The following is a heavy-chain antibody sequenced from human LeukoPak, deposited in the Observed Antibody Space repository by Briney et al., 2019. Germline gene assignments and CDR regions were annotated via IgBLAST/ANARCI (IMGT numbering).Heavy chain of an antibody. V-gene: IGHV3-74*01. CDR1: GFTFSSYW. Sequence: GGSLRLSCAASGFTFSSYWMHWVRQAPGKGLVWVSRINSDESSTYYPDSVKGRFTISRDGSKNTLYLQLNSLRTEDTAIYYCVREREGSNSEHWGQGTLVIVSS. J-gene: IGHJ1*01. CDR2: INSDESST. D-gene: IGHD1-26*01. CDR3: VREREGSNSEH.